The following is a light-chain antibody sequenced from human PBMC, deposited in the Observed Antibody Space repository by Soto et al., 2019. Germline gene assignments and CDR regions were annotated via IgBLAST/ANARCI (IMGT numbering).Light chain of an antibody. CDR1: QSVGKF. J-gene: IGKJ1*01. CDR3: QQYYNWPRT. V-gene: IGKV3-11*01. CDR2: DTS. Sequence: EVVLTQSPATLSLSPGQRATLSCRASQSVGKFLSWYQQKPGQAPRLLIYDTSNRATGIPARFSGSGSGTDFTLTISSLEPEDFAVYFCQQYYNWPRTFGQGTKVEI.